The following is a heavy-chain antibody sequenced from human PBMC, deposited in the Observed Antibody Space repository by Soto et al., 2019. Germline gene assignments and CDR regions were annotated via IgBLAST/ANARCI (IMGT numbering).Heavy chain of an antibody. CDR2: IYYSGST. CDR1: GGSISSYY. J-gene: IGHJ4*02. D-gene: IGHD6-19*01. V-gene: IGHV4-59*08. CDR3: ARGVAGSGFDL. Sequence: SETLSLTCTVSGGSISSYYWSWIRQPPGKGLEWIGYIYYSGSTNYNPSLKSRVTISVDTSKNQFSLQLNSVTPDDTAVYYCARGVAGSGFDLWGQGTLVTVSS.